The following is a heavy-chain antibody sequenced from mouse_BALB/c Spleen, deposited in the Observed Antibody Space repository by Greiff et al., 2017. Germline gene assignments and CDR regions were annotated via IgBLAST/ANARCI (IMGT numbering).Heavy chain of an antibody. CDR1: GYTFTSYW. V-gene: IGHV1S81*02. Sequence: VQLQQPGAELVKPGASVKLSCKASGYTFTSYWMHWVKQRPGQGLEWIGEINPSNGRTNYNEKFKSKATLTVDKSSSTAYMQLSSLTSEDSAVYYCARSDYYGSSYVAYWGQGTLVTVSA. D-gene: IGHD1-1*01. CDR2: INPSNGRT. J-gene: IGHJ3*01. CDR3: ARSDYYGSSYVAY.